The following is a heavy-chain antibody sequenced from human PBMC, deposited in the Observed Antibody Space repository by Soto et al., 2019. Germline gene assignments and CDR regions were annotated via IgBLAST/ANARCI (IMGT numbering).Heavy chain of an antibody. V-gene: IGHV1-69*06. D-gene: IGHD6-13*01. Sequence: SVKVSCKASGGTFSSYAISWVRQAPGQGLEWMGGIIPIFGTAKYAQKFQGRVTITADKSTSTAYMELSSLRSEDTAVYYCARGPSPYSSSWYGNTVDYWGQGTLVTVSS. CDR1: GGTFSSYA. CDR3: ARGPSPYSSSWYGNTVDY. CDR2: IIPIFGTA. J-gene: IGHJ4*02.